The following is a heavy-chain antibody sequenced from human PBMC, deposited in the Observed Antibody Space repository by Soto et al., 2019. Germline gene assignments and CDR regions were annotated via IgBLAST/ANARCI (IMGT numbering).Heavy chain of an antibody. J-gene: IGHJ5*02. Sequence: VQSSFKASGGTFSSYAASWVRQAPGEGLEWMGGIIPIFGTANYAQKFEGRVTITADESTSTAYMELSSLRSEDTAVYYCASGIIAVAGNWFDPWGQGTLVTVSS. CDR3: ASGIIAVAGNWFDP. CDR1: GGTFSSYA. D-gene: IGHD6-19*01. CDR2: IIPIFGTA. V-gene: IGHV1-69*13.